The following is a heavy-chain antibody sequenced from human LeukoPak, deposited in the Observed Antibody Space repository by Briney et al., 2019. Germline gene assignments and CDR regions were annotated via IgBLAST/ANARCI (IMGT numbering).Heavy chain of an antibody. J-gene: IGHJ5*02. CDR1: GFTFSSYA. V-gene: IGHV3-23*01. Sequence: PGGSLRLSCAASGFTFSSYAMSWVRQAPGKGLEWVSAISGSGGSTYYADSVKGRFTISRDNSKNTLYLQMNSLRAEDTAVYYCAKDRYGSGTGHRFDPWGQGTLVTVSS. D-gene: IGHD3-10*01. CDR2: ISGSGGST. CDR3: AKDRYGSGTGHRFDP.